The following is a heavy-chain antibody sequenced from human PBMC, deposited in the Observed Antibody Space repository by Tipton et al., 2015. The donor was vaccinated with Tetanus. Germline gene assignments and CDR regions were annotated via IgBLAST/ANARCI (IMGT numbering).Heavy chain of an antibody. D-gene: IGHD3-10*01. V-gene: IGHV4-30-2*01. Sequence: TLSLTCTVSGGSFTSDNSYWSWIRKPPGKGLEWIGYINYSGSSYYSPSLKSRVSISVDGSNNQFSLDLNSVTAADTAVYSCAGGLVRWYEPWGRGTLVSVSS. CDR2: INYSGSS. CDR1: GGSFTSDNSY. J-gene: IGHJ5*02. CDR3: AGGLVRWYEP.